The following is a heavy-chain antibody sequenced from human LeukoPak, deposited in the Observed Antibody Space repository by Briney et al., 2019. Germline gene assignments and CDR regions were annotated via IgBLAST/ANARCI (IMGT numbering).Heavy chain of an antibody. CDR2: IYYSGST. CDR3: ARAVAVAGRPIDY. Sequence: SETLSLTCTVSGGSISSSSYYWGWIRQPPGKGLEWIGSIYYSGSTYYNPSLKSRVTISVDTSKNQFSLKLSSVTAADTAVYYCARAVAVAGRPIDYWGQGTLVTV. J-gene: IGHJ4*02. CDR1: GGSISSSSYY. V-gene: IGHV4-39*07. D-gene: IGHD6-19*01.